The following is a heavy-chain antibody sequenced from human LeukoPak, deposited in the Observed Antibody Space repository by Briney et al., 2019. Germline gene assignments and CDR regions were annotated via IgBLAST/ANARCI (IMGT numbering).Heavy chain of an antibody. J-gene: IGHJ5*02. CDR2: MNPNSGNT. V-gene: IGHV1-8*03. D-gene: IGHD2-15*01. CDR3: ARGYCSGGSCSGWFDP. Sequence: GASVKVSCKASGHTFTGYYMHWVRQATGQGLEWMGWMNPNSGNTGYAQKFQGRVTITRNTSISTAYMELSSLRSEDTAVYYCARGYCSGGSCSGWFDPWGQGTLVTVSS. CDR1: GHTFTGYY.